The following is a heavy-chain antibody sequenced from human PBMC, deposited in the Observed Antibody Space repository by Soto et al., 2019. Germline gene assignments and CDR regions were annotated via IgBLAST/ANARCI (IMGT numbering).Heavy chain of an antibody. CDR1: GGTISSYA. Sequence: SVKASCKASGGTISSYALSRARQAPGQGLECMGVLTPIFRTANYAQKFQGRVTITADESTSTAYMELSSLRSEDTAVYYCARDSAVAGTPWREAFEIWGQGTMVTVAS. CDR2: LTPIFRTA. V-gene: IGHV1-69*13. J-gene: IGHJ3*02. CDR3: ARDSAVAGTPWREAFEI. D-gene: IGHD6-19*01.